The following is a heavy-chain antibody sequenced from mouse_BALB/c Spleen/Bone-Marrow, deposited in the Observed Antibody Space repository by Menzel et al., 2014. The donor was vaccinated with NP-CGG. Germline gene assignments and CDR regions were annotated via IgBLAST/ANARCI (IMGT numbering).Heavy chain of an antibody. J-gene: IGHJ2*01. CDR1: GYAFSSSW. CDR3: ARDYYGSSYDY. Sequence: VNLVASGPELVQPGASVKISCKASGYAFSSSWMNWVKQRPGQGLEWIGRIYPGDGDTNYNGKFKGKATLTADKSSSTAYMQLSSLTSVDSAVYFCARDYYGSSYDYWGQGTTLTVSS. CDR2: IYPGDGDT. V-gene: IGHV1-82*01. D-gene: IGHD1-1*01.